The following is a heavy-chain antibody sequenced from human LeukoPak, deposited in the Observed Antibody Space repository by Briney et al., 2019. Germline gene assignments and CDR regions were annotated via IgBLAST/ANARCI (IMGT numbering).Heavy chain of an antibody. CDR2: IYYSGST. CDR1: GGSISGYY. Sequence: PSETLSLTCTVSGGSISGYYWSWIRQPPGKGLEWIGYIYYSGSTNYNPSLKSRVTMSVDTSKNQFSPKLTSVTAADTAVYYCARRFVGYDSSWGASDIWGQGTMVTVSS. V-gene: IGHV4-59*08. CDR3: ARRFVGYDSSWGASDI. J-gene: IGHJ3*02. D-gene: IGHD3-22*01.